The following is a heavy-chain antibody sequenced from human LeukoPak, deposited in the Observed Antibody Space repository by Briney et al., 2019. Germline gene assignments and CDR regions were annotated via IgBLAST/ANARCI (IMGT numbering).Heavy chain of an antibody. CDR3: ARLDSQFDGGYDFVYYFDY. J-gene: IGHJ4*02. D-gene: IGHD5-12*01. Sequence: SETLSLTCTVSGGSISSGSYYWSWIRQPAGKGLEWIGSIYYSGSTYYNPSLKSRVTISVDTSKNQFSLKLSSVTAADTAVYYCARLDSQFDGGYDFVYYFDYWGQGTLVTVSS. CDR2: IYYSGST. CDR1: GGSISSGSYY. V-gene: IGHV4-39*01.